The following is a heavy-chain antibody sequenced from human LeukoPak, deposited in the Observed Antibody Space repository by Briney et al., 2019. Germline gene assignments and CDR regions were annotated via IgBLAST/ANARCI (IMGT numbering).Heavy chain of an antibody. V-gene: IGHV4-39*07. CDR1: GGSISSSSYY. J-gene: IGHJ4*02. CDR3: ARAGGGLLWFGELFPDY. CDR2: IYYSGST. D-gene: IGHD3-10*01. Sequence: SETLSLTCTVSGGSISSSSYYWGWIRQPPGTGLEWIGSIYYSGSTYYNPSLKSRVTISVDTSKNQFSLKLSSVTAADTAVYYCARAGGGLLWFGELFPDYWGQGTLVTVSS.